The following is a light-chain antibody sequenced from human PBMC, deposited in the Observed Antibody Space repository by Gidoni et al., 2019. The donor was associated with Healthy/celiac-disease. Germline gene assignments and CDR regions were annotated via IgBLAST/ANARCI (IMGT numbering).Light chain of an antibody. CDR2: SNN. CDR1: SSNTGSNT. CDR3: AAWDDSLNVVV. Sequence: QSVLTQPPSASGTPGQRVTISCSGSSSNTGSNTVNWYQQLPVTAPKLLIYSNNQRPSGVPDRFSGSKSGTSASLAISGLQSEDEADYYCAAWDDSLNVVVFGGGTKLTVL. J-gene: IGLJ2*01. V-gene: IGLV1-44*01.